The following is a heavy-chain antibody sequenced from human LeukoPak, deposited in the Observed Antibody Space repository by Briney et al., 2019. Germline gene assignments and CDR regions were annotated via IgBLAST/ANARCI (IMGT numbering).Heavy chain of an antibody. CDR1: GGSISSGDYY. CDR3: ARRDFDSSGYLSFYFDY. V-gene: IGHV4-30-4*08. D-gene: IGHD3-22*01. J-gene: IGHJ4*02. CDR2: IYNSGST. Sequence: SETLSLTCSASGGSISSGDYYWSWIRQPPGKGLEWIGYIYNSGSTFHYNPSLKSRVTISVDTSKNQFSLNLSSVTAADSAVYYCARRDFDSSGYLSFYFDYWGQGTLVTVSS.